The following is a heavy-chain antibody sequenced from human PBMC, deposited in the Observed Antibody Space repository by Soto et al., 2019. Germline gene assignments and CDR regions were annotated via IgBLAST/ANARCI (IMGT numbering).Heavy chain of an antibody. V-gene: IGHV1-18*01. CDR2: ISAYNGNT. CDR1: GYTFTSYG. D-gene: IGHD2-15*01. Sequence: ASVKVSCKASGYTFTSYGISWVRQAPGQGLEWMGWISAYNGNTNYAQKLQGRVTMTTDTSTSTAYMELRSLRSDDTTVYYCARDRGSIVVAGFDPSGQGTLVTVSS. CDR3: ARDRGSIVVAGFDP. J-gene: IGHJ5*02.